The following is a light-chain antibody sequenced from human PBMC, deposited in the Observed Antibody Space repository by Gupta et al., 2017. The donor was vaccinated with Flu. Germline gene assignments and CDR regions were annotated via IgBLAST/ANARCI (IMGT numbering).Light chain of an antibody. V-gene: IGLV2-14*01. J-gene: IGLJ3*02. CDR2: EVS. CDR1: SSDIGCYNY. Sequence: QSALTQPASVSGSPGQSIPTSCTGTSSDIGCYNYVSWYQQYPGKAPKLMMFEVSNRPSGVSNRFSGSKSGNTASLTISGLQAEDEADYYCSSYTSSNICVFGGGTKLTVL. CDR3: SSYTSSNICV.